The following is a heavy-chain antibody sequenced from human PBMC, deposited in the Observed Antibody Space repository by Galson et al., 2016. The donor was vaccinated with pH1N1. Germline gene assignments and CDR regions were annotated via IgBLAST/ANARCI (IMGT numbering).Heavy chain of an antibody. CDR3: ARDRRHSYGKDFDP. D-gene: IGHD3-16*01. CDR1: GYTFASYA. Sequence: SVKASCKASGYTFASYAINWVRQVPGQGLEWMGWIHTTTGDPSYGQGFTGRFVFSLDTSVTTAYLQISSLKTEDAAVYYCARDRRHSYGKDFDPWGQGTLVIVSA. CDR2: IHTTTGDP. V-gene: IGHV7-4-1*02. J-gene: IGHJ5*02.